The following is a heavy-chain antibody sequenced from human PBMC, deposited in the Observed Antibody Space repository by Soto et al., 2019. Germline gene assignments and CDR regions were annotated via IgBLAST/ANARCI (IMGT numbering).Heavy chain of an antibody. Sequence: ASVKVSCKASGYTFTSYYMHWVRQAPGQGLEWMGIINPSGGSTSYAQKFQGRVTMTRDTSTSTVYMELSSLRSEDTALYYCARASRGYSSSSYFDYWGQGTLVTVSS. CDR1: GYTFTSYY. CDR2: INPSGGST. J-gene: IGHJ4*02. CDR3: ARASRGYSSSSYFDY. D-gene: IGHD6-6*01. V-gene: IGHV1-46*01.